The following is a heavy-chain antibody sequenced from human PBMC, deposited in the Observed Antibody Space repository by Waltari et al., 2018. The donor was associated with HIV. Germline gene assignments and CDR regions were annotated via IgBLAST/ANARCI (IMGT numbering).Heavy chain of an antibody. CDR1: GFTCDDSE. CDR3: AKDRSGNYYNPWFDP. V-gene: IGHV3-9*01. D-gene: IGHD3-10*01. CDR2: ISWNGGGI. Sequence: EVQLVASGRGLVQPGRSLRLSCAASGFTCDDSEMTWLRQVTGKDLKWVSGISWNGGGIGYADSVKDRFTISRDNAKNSLYLQMNSLRAEDTAMYYCAKDRSGNYYNPWFDPWGQGTLVTVSS. J-gene: IGHJ5*02.